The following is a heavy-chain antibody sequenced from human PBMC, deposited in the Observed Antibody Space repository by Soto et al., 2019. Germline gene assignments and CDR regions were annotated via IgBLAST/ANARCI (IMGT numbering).Heavy chain of an antibody. V-gene: IGHV4-34*01. CDR1: VGSFSGYY. CDR2: INHSGST. D-gene: IGHD4-4*01. Sequence: PSETLSLTCAVYVGSFSGYYWSWIRQPPGKGLEWIGEINHSGSTNYNPSLKSRVTISVDTSKNQFSLKLSSVTAADTAVYYCARATVGTVTTDYYYYMDVWGKGTTVTVSS. J-gene: IGHJ6*03. CDR3: ARATVGTVTTDYYYYMDV.